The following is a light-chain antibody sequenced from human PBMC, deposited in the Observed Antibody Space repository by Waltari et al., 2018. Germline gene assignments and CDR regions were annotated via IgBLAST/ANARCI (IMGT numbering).Light chain of an antibody. Sequence: DIQFPQPPSSLSASVGDRVTITCRVSQGISSYLHWFRQKPGKVPNLLIYSASNLQSGVPSRFSGSGSGTDFTLTSSSLQPEDVATYYGQRTYNASSLTFGGGTKVEIK. V-gene: IGKV1-27*01. J-gene: IGKJ4*01. CDR2: SAS. CDR3: QRTYNASSLT. CDR1: QGISSY.